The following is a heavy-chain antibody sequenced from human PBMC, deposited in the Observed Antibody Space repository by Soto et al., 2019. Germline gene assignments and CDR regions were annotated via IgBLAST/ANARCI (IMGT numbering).Heavy chain of an antibody. CDR1: GFIFSNYA. V-gene: IGHV3-23*01. J-gene: IGHJ1*01. Sequence: EVQLLESGGGLVQPGGSLRLSCAASGFIFSNYAMSWVRQAPEKGLEWVSVISGSGGSTYYADSVKGRFTISRDNSKNTLHLQMNSLRAEDTAVYYCAKQGEDYCSGGYCYLGYFQHWGQGTLVTVSS. CDR2: ISGSGGST. D-gene: IGHD2-15*01. CDR3: AKQGEDYCSGGYCYLGYFQH.